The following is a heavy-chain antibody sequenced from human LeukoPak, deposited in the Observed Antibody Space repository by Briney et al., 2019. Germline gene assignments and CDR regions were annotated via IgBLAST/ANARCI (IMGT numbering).Heavy chain of an antibody. V-gene: IGHV3-30-3*01. CDR2: ISYDGSNK. CDR1: GFTFSSYA. Sequence: GRSLRLSCAASGFTFSSYAMHWVRQAPGKGLEWVAVISYDGSNKYYADSVKGRFTISRDNSKNTLYLQMNSLRAEDTAVYYCARVHAEQQLAQDYYYYGMDVWGQGTTVTVSS. CDR3: ARVHAEQQLAQDYYYYGMDV. D-gene: IGHD6-13*01. J-gene: IGHJ6*02.